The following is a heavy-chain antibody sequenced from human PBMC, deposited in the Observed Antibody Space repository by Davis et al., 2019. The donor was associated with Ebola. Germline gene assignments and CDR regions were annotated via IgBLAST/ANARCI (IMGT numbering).Heavy chain of an antibody. CDR2: TYYRSKWFV. D-gene: IGHD3-16*01. CDR1: GDSVSSNSAA. J-gene: IGHJ4*02. V-gene: IGHV6-1*01. CDR3: ARDPPYDQGYDF. Sequence: SQTLSLTCSISGDSVSSNSAAWNRIRQSPSRGLEWLGRTYYRSKWFVDYAVSVKSRITINPDTSKNQLYLQLTSVTPEDTAVYYCARDPPYDQGYDFWGQGTLVTVSS.